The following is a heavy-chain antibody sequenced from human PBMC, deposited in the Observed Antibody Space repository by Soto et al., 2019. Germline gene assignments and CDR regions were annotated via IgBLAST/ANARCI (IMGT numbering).Heavy chain of an antibody. D-gene: IGHD3-10*01. Sequence: QVQLVQSGAEVKKPGASVKVSCKASGYTFTSYAMHWVRQAPGQRLEWMGWINAGNGNTKYSQKFQGRVTITRDTSASTAYMELSSLRSEDTAVYYYARVWRLLWCGELPDYWGQGTLVTVSS. J-gene: IGHJ4*02. CDR1: GYTFTSYA. V-gene: IGHV1-3*01. CDR2: INAGNGNT. CDR3: ARVWRLLWCGELPDY.